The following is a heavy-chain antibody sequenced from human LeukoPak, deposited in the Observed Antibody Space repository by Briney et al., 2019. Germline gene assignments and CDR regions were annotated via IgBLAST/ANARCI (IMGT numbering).Heavy chain of an antibody. J-gene: IGHJ4*02. V-gene: IGHV3-21*01. CDR1: GFTYSDDA. CDR3: ARLAGPRPGTYYFDF. Sequence: GGSLRLSCAASGFTYSDDAMEWVRETPGEGLEWVSSITPTTDNIYYTPSVEGRLTISRDNAKHSLYLQMTNLRADDTAVYYCARLAGPRPGTYYFDFWGQGVQVAVSS. CDR2: ITPTTDNI. D-gene: IGHD6-19*01.